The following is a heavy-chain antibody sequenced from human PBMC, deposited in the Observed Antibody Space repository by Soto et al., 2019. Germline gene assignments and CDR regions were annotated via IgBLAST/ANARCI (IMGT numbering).Heavy chain of an antibody. J-gene: IGHJ6*02. Sequence: QVQLVESGGCVVQPGRSLRLSCAASGFTFSSYGMHWVRQAPGKGLEWVAVIWYDGRNKYYADSVKGRFTISRDNSKNTLYLQMISLRAEDTAVYYCARDRVAADYYYYGMDVWGQETTVTVSS. CDR3: ARDRVAADYYYYGMDV. D-gene: IGHD6-25*01. V-gene: IGHV3-33*01. CDR2: IWYDGRNK. CDR1: GFTFSSYG.